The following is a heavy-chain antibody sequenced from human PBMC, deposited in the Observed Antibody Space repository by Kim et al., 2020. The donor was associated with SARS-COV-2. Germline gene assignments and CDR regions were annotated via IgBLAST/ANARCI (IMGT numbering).Heavy chain of an antibody. CDR3: ARDLWNYVDYYYYMDV. V-gene: IGHV4-59*01. D-gene: IGHD1-7*01. J-gene: IGHJ6*03. Sequence: PTHTSRVTISVDTAKNKFSLKLSSVTAADTAVYYCARDLWNYVDYYYYMDVWGKGTTVTVSS.